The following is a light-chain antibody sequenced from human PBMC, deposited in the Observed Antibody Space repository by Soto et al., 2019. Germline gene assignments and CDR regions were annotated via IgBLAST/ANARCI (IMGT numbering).Light chain of an antibody. J-gene: IGKJ4*01. CDR2: WAS. Sequence: DIVMTQSPDSLAVSLGERATINCKSSQSVLYSSNNKNYLAWYRQKSGQPPKLLIYWASTRESGVPDRFSGSGSGTDFTLTISSLHAEDVAVYYCQQYVSNPLTFVGGTKVEIK. CDR1: QSVLYSSNNKNY. V-gene: IGKV4-1*01. CDR3: QQYVSNPLT.